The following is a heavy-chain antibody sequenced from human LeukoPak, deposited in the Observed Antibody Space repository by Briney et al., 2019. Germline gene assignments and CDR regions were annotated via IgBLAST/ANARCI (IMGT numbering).Heavy chain of an antibody. J-gene: IGHJ4*02. Sequence: EASVKVSCKASGYTFTGYYMHWVRQAPGQGLEWMGWINPNSGGTNYAQKFQGRVTMTRDTSISTAYMELSRLRSDDTAVYYCARDLGETWIQLWYYFDYWGQGTLVTVSS. CDR3: ARDLGETWIQLWYYFDY. V-gene: IGHV1-2*02. D-gene: IGHD5-18*01. CDR2: INPNSGGT. CDR1: GYTFTGYY.